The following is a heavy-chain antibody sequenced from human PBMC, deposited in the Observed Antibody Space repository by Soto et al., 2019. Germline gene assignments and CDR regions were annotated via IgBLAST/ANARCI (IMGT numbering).Heavy chain of an antibody. CDR2: IYCDDDK. CDR3: AHGLGSSWHCNY. CDR1: GFSLSTSGVG. J-gene: IGHJ4*02. V-gene: IGHV2-5*02. D-gene: IGHD6-13*01. Sequence: QITLKESGPTLVKPTQTLTLTCTFSGFSLSTSGVGVGWIRQPPGKALEWLALIYCDDDKRYNPSLKIRQTITKDTSNNQVVLTMTNMDPVDTATYYCAHGLGSSWHCNYWGQGTLVTVSS.